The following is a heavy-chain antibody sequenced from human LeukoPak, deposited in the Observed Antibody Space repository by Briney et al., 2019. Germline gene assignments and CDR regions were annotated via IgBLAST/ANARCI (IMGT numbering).Heavy chain of an antibody. V-gene: IGHV3-23*01. CDR1: GFTFRSFA. Sequence: PGGSLRLSCAASGFTFRSFAMTWVRQAPGKGLEWFSTITNSAGTTYYADSVKGRFTISRDNSKNTLYLQMNSLRAEDTAVYYCARDHYASGSYYHDYWGQGTLVTVSS. J-gene: IGHJ4*02. D-gene: IGHD3-10*01. CDR3: ARDHYASGSYYHDY. CDR2: ITNSAGTT.